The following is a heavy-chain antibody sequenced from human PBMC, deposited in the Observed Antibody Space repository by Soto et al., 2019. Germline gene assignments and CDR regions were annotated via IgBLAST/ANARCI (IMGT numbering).Heavy chain of an antibody. CDR1: GGAISGYY. V-gene: IGHV4-4*07. CDR2: IYSSGGT. Sequence: SETLSLTCTVSGGAISGYYWTWIRQSAGKGLEWIGRIYSSGGTKYNPSLQSRVTMSLDTSKNQFSLRLTSVTAADTAVYYCARGQRFSDSFNPWGQGTLVTVSS. J-gene: IGHJ5*02. D-gene: IGHD3-3*01. CDR3: ARGQRFSDSFNP.